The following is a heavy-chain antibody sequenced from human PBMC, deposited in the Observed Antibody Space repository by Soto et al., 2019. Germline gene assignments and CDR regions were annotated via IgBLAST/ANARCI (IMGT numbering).Heavy chain of an antibody. CDR1: GYPLTNDE. D-gene: IGHD3-3*01. V-gene: IGHV1-18*04. Sequence: SVNVSSAASGYPLTNDELNWVRQAPGEGLEWMGWIRAYKGYTNYAQKLQGRVTMTTDTSTSTAYMELRSLRSDDTAVYYCARLYGGYGMDAWRQGTTVTV. CDR3: ARLYGGYGMDA. J-gene: IGHJ6*02. CDR2: IRAYKGYT.